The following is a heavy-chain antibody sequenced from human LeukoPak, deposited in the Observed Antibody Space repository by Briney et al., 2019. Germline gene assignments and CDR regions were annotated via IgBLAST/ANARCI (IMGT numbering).Heavy chain of an antibody. CDR2: INHSGST. V-gene: IGHV4-34*01. CDR3: ASGGWFGEVSYNWFDP. D-gene: IGHD3-10*01. CDR1: GGSFSGYY. Sequence: SETLSLTCAVYGGSFSGYYWSWIRQPPGKGLGWIGEINHSGSTNYNPSLKSRVTISVDTSKNQFSLKLSSVTAADTAVYYCASGGWFGEVSYNWFDPWGQGTLVTVST. J-gene: IGHJ5*02.